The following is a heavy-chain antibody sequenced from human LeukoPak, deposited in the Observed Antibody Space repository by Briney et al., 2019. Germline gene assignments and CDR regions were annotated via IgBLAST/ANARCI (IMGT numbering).Heavy chain of an antibody. CDR1: GYTFTGYY. CDR3: ATRGYSGYDSYGMDV. J-gene: IGHJ6*02. V-gene: IGHV1-2*02. Sequence: ASVKVSCKASGYTFTGYYMHWVRQAPGQGLEWMGWINPNSGGTNYAQKSQGRVTMTRDTSISTAYMELSRLRSDDTAVYYCATRGYSGYDSYGMDVWGQGTTVTVSS. CDR2: INPNSGGT. D-gene: IGHD5-12*01.